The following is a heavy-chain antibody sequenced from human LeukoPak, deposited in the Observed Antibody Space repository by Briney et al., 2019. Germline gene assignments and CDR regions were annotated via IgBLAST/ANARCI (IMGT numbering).Heavy chain of an antibody. V-gene: IGHV3-23*01. CDR2: ISGSGGST. J-gene: IGHJ4*02. Sequence: GGSLRLSCAASGFTFSSYAMSWVRQAPGKGLEWVSTISGSGGSTYYADSVKGRFTISRDNSKNTLYLQMNSLRAEDTAVYYCAKISSYDILTGYKKSDYWGQGTLVTVSS. CDR3: AKISSYDILTGYKKSDY. CDR1: GFTFSSYA. D-gene: IGHD3-9*01.